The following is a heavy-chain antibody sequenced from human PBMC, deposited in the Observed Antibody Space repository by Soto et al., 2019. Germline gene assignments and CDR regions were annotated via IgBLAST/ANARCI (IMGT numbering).Heavy chain of an antibody. J-gene: IGHJ4*02. D-gene: IGHD4-17*01. Sequence: SETLSLTCTVSGGSINGYYWSWIRQPPGKGLQWIGNIYYSGSTNYNPSLKSRVTISVVSSKNQVSLKLSSVTAADTAVYYCTRVGGYYGDYPNFDYWGQGTLVTVSS. CDR2: IYYSGST. CDR1: GGSINGYY. V-gene: IGHV4-59*01. CDR3: TRVGGYYGDYPNFDY.